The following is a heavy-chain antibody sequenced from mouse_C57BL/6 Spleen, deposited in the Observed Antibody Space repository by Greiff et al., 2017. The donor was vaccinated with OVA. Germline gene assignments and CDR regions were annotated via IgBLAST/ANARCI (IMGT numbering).Heavy chain of an antibody. CDR1: GFTFSDYG. J-gene: IGHJ1*03. Sequence: EVKLMESGGGLVKPGGSLKLSCAASGFTFSDYGMHWVRQAPEKGLEWVAYISSGSSTIYYADTVKGRFTISRDNAKNTLFLQMTSLRSEDTAMYYCARPNWAWYFDVWGTGTTVTVSS. D-gene: IGHD4-1*02. CDR3: ARPNWAWYFDV. CDR2: ISSGSSTI. V-gene: IGHV5-17*01.